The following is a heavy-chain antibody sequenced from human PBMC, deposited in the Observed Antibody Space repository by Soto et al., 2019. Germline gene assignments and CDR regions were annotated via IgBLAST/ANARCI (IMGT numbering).Heavy chain of an antibody. D-gene: IGHD6-19*01. V-gene: IGHV3-30-3*01. CDR2: ISYDGSNK. Sequence: QVQLVESGGGVVQPGRSLRLSCAASGITFSSYAMHWVRQAPGKGLEWVAVISYDGSNKYYADSVKGRFTISRDNSKNTLYLQMNSLRAEDTAVYYCARATSGWYKDAFDIWGQGTMVTVSS. CDR3: ARATSGWYKDAFDI. J-gene: IGHJ3*02. CDR1: GITFSSYA.